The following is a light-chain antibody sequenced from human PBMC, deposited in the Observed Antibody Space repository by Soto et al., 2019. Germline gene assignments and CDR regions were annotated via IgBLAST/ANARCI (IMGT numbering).Light chain of an antibody. Sequence: EIVLTQSPGTLSLSPGERATLSCRASQSVSSSYLAWYQQKPGHAPSLLIYGASSRATGIPDRFSGSGSGTDFTLTISRLEAADVAVYYCQQYGSLGTFGQGTKVDIK. CDR3: QQYGSLGT. CDR2: GAS. CDR1: QSVSSSY. J-gene: IGKJ1*01. V-gene: IGKV3-20*01.